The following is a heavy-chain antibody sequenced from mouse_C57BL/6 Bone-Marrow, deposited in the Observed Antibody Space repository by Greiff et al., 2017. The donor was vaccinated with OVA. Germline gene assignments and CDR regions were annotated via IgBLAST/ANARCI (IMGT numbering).Heavy chain of an antibody. V-gene: IGHV1-18*01. J-gene: IGHJ4*01. CDR1: GYTFTDYN. Sequence: VQLQQSGPELVKPGASVKIPCKASGYTFTDYNMDWVKQSHGKSLEWIGDINPNNGGTIYNQKFKGKATLTVDKSSSTAYMELRSLTSEDTAVYYCARGAFYYYGSSYAMDYWGQGTSVTVSS. CDR2: INPNNGGT. CDR3: ARGAFYYYGSSYAMDY. D-gene: IGHD1-1*01.